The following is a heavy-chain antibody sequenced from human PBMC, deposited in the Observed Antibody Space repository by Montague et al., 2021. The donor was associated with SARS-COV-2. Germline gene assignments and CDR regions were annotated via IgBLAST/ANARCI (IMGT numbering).Heavy chain of an antibody. D-gene: IGHD3-3*01. CDR1: GFTFSSYS. J-gene: IGHJ6*02. CDR2: ISSSSSTI. CDR3: ARGPFITIFGVVIICGMDV. Sequence: SLRLSCAASGFTFSSYSMNWVRQAPGKGLEWVSYISSSSSTIYYADSAKGRFTISRDNAKNSLYLQMNSLRAEDTAVYYCARGPFITIFGVVIICGMDVRGQGTTVTVSS. V-gene: IGHV3-48*04.